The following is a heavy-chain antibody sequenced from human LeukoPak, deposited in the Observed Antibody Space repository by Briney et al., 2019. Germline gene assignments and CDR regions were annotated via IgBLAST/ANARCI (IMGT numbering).Heavy chain of an antibody. D-gene: IGHD3-9*01. Sequence: LPGRSLRLSCAASGFTFSSYAMHWVRQAPGKGLEWVAVISYDGSNKYYADSVKGRFTISRDNSKNTLYLQMNSLRAEDTALYYCAKDEDILTGPSFDYWGQGTLVTVSS. J-gene: IGHJ4*02. V-gene: IGHV3-30-3*01. CDR3: AKDEDILTGPSFDY. CDR1: GFTFSSYA. CDR2: ISYDGSNK.